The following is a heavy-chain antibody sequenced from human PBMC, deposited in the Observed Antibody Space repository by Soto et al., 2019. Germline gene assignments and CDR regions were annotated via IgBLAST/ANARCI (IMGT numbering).Heavy chain of an antibody. Sequence: ASVKVSCKASGYTFTSYAIHWVRQAPGQRLEWMGWINSGNGNTRYSQEFQGRVSITRDTSASTAYMELSSLRSEDTAVYYCAKVAVAGSLDYWGQGSLVTVSS. J-gene: IGHJ4*02. CDR1: GYTFTSYA. V-gene: IGHV1-3*01. CDR2: INSGNGNT. D-gene: IGHD6-19*01. CDR3: AKVAVAGSLDY.